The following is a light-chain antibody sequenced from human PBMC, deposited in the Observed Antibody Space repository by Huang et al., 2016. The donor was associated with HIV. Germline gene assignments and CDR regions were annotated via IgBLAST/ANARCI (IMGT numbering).Light chain of an antibody. V-gene: IGKV2-28*01. CDR1: QSLLHSNVYNY. CDR2: LGS. Sequence: DIVMTQSPLSLPVTPGWPASISCRSSQSLLHSNVYNYLEWYLQKPGHSPQLLIYLGSNRASGVPDRFSGSGSGTDFTLKISRVEAEDVGVYYCMQALQTPFTFGPGTKVDIK. J-gene: IGKJ3*01. CDR3: MQALQTPFT.